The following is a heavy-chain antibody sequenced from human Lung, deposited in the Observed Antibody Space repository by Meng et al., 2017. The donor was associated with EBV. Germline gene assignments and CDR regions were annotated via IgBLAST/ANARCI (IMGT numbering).Heavy chain of an antibody. J-gene: IGHJ4*02. CDR3: ASDGISRYFDN. D-gene: IGHD1-26*01. Sequence: QGQLQQWGAGLLKPSETLSLTRAVYDGSFRGYYWSWIRQPPGKGLEWIGEINHSGSTNYNPSLKSRVTILIDKSKNQFSLKLNSVTAADTAIYFCASDGISRYFDNWGPGTLVTVSS. V-gene: IGHV4-34*01. CDR1: DGSFRGYY. CDR2: INHSGST.